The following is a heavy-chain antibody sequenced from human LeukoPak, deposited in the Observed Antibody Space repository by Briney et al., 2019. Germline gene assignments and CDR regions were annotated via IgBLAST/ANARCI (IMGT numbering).Heavy chain of an antibody. CDR1: GYKFTDDY. Sequence: ASVKVSCKASGYKFTDDYMHWVRQAPGQGLEFMGWINPDSGFTDYAQKFKGRVTMTRDTSISTAYLEVRSLTSDDTAVYYCAPTAEAYTSWWKVWGQGTLVTVSS. CDR2: INPDSGFT. J-gene: IGHJ4*02. V-gene: IGHV1-2*02. CDR3: APTAEAYTSWWKV. D-gene: IGHD3-16*01.